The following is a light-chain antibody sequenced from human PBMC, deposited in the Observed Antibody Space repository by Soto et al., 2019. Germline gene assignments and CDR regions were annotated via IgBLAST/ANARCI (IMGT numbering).Light chain of an antibody. V-gene: IGKV3-20*01. CDR3: QQYGSSGT. CDR1: KRVSSTY. J-gene: IGKJ5*01. CDR2: GAS. Sequence: EIELTYSTGTLSLSRGEFPTLSCTATKRVSSTYLAWYQQKPGQAPRLLIYGASCRDTGSPDRFSGSGSGTDFTLTISRLEPEDFAMYYCQQYGSSGTFGQGTRLEIK.